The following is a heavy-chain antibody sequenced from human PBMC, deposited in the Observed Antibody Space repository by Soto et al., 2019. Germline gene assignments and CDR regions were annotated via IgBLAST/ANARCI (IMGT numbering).Heavy chain of an antibody. J-gene: IGHJ6*02. V-gene: IGHV1-46*01. CDR2: INPSGGST. D-gene: IGHD3-22*01. CDR1: GYTFTSYY. CDR3: ARDRYYDSSGYRMDV. Sequence: ASVKVSCKASGYTFTSYYMHWVRQAPGQGLEWMGIINPSGGSTSYAQKFQGRVTMTRDTSTSTVYMELSSLRSEDTSVYYCARDRYYDSSGYRMDVWGQGTTVTVSS.